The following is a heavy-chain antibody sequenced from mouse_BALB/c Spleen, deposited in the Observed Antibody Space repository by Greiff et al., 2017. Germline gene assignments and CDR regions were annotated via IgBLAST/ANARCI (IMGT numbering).Heavy chain of an antibody. CDR2: IDPSDSET. CDR1: GYSFTSYW. V-gene: IGHV1S127*01. D-gene: IGHD1-1*01. J-gene: IGHJ3*01. Sequence: QVQLQQSGPQLVRPGASVKISCKASGYSFTSYWMHWVKQRPGQGLEWIGMIDPSDSETRLNQKFKDKATLTVDKSSSTAYMQLSSPTSEDAAVYYCARSRVVWFAYWGQGTLVTVSA. CDR3: ARSRVVWFAY.